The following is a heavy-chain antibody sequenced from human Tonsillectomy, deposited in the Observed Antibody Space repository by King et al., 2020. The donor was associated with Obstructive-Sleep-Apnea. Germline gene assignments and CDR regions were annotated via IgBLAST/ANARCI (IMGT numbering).Heavy chain of an antibody. D-gene: IGHD1-7*01. CDR2: IYTSGST. Sequence: QLQESGPGLVEPSETLSLTCTVYGASVNNFYWSWIRQPAGEGLEWIGRIYTSGSTDYHPSLKSRVTLSVDMSKNQFSLKLTSVTAADTAVYYCARVGETIYYYYGMDVWGQGTTVTVSS. V-gene: IGHV4-4*07. J-gene: IGHJ6*02. CDR3: ARVGETIYYYYGMDV. CDR1: GASVNNFY.